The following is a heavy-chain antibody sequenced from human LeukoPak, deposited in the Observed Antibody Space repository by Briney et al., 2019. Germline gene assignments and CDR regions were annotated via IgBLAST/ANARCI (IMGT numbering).Heavy chain of an antibody. CDR2: ISSSSSYI. CDR3: AKTKSGGLRDYMDV. Sequence: GGSLRLSCAASGFTFSSYSMNWVRQAPGKGLEWVSSISSSSSYIYYADSVKGRFTISRDNSKNTLYLQMNSLGAEDRAVYYCAKTKSGGLRDYMDVWGKGTTVTVSS. V-gene: IGHV3-21*01. J-gene: IGHJ6*03. D-gene: IGHD2-21*02. CDR1: GFTFSSYS.